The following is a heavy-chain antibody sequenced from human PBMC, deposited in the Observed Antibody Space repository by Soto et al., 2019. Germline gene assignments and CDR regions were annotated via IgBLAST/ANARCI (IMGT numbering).Heavy chain of an antibody. CDR3: ARLPWADYGGIFDP. J-gene: IGHJ5*02. V-gene: IGHV4-61*08. D-gene: IGHD4-17*01. Sequence: SQTLSLTCTVSGGSISSLDYYWSWIRQPPGKGLEWIGYIYYSGSTNYNPSLKSRVTISVDTSKNQFSLKLYSVTTADTAMYYCARLPWADYGGIFDPWGQGTLVTVSS. CDR2: IYYSGST. CDR1: GGSISSLDYY.